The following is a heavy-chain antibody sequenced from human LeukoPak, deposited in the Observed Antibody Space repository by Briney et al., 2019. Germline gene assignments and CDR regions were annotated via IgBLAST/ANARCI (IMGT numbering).Heavy chain of an antibody. CDR3: AFYRRNPLDY. Sequence: GGSLRLSCAASGFTVSSNYMSWVRQAPGKGLEWVSVIYSGGSTYYADSGKGRFTISRDNSKNTLYLQMNSLRAEDTAVYYCAFYRRNPLDYWGQGTLVTVSS. D-gene: IGHD3-16*02. V-gene: IGHV3-66*02. CDR2: IYSGGST. J-gene: IGHJ4*02. CDR1: GFTVSSNY.